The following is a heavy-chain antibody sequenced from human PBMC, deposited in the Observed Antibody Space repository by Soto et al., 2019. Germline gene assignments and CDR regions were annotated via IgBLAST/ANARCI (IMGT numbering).Heavy chain of an antibody. Sequence: QVQLQESGPGLVKPSQTLSLTCTVSGDSISSGGYYWSWIRQHPGKGLEWIGYIYYSGSTYHNPSPKSRVIISVDTSKNQFSLKLSSVTAADTAVYYCARGSTVAAILFDYWGQGTLVTVSS. CDR3: ARGSTVAAILFDY. CDR1: GDSISSGGYY. V-gene: IGHV4-31*03. CDR2: IYYSGST. D-gene: IGHD2-15*01. J-gene: IGHJ4*02.